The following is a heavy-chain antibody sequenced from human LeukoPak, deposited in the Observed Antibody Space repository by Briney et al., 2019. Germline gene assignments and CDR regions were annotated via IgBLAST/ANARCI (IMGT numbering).Heavy chain of an antibody. J-gene: IGHJ3*02. V-gene: IGHV4-39*07. CDR2: VYYSGST. CDR3: ARDYSSSSWMEAFGI. Sequence: SETLSLTCSVSGGSFSSSNYYWGWLRQSPGKRLEWIGSVYYSGSTYYNPSLKSRVTISIDTAKNQFSLKVTSVTAADTAVYYCARDYSSSSWMEAFGIWGPGTKVTVSS. CDR1: GGSFSSSNYY. D-gene: IGHD4-11*01.